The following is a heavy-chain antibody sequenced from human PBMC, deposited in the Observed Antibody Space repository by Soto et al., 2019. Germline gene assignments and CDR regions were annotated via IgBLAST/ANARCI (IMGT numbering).Heavy chain of an antibody. CDR1: GFTFSSYG. J-gene: IGHJ4*02. CDR3: ASHSGSFDY. D-gene: IGHD1-26*01. Sequence: QVQLVESGGGVVQPGRSPRLSCAASGFTFSSYGMHWVRQAPGKGLEWVAVIWYDGSNKYYADSVKGRFTISRDNSKNTLYLQMNSLRAEDTAVYYCASHSGSFDYWGQGTLVTVSS. V-gene: IGHV3-33*01. CDR2: IWYDGSNK.